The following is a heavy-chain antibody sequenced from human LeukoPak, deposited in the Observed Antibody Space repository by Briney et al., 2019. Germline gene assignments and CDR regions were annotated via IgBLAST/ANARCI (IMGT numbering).Heavy chain of an antibody. CDR3: ARERAVAGPFNYFDY. Sequence: PGGSLRLSCAASGFTFDDYGMSWVRQAPGKGLEWVSGINWNGGRTGYADSVKGRFTISRDNAKNSLYLQMKSMRAEDTALYYCARERAVAGPFNYFDYWGQGPLVTVS. J-gene: IGHJ4*02. CDR2: INWNGGRT. V-gene: IGHV3-20*04. CDR1: GFTFDDYG. D-gene: IGHD6-19*01.